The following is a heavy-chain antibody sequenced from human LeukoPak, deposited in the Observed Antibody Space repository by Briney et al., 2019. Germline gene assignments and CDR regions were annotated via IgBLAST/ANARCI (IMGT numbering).Heavy chain of an antibody. Sequence: SETLSLTCAVYGGSFSGYYWSWIRQPPGKGLEWIGRIYASGSTNYNPSLKSRVTMSVDTSKNQFSLKVRSVTAADTAVYYCASRQGDTWGQGTLVTVSS. V-gene: IGHV4-59*10. D-gene: IGHD3-10*01. J-gene: IGHJ4*02. CDR2: IYASGST. CDR1: GGSFSGYY. CDR3: ASRQGDT.